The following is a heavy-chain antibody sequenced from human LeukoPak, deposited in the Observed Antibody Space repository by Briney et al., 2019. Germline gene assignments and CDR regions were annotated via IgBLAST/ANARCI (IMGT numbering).Heavy chain of an antibody. V-gene: IGHV3-21*01. CDR3: ARDVNDYVWGSYRTDY. J-gene: IGHJ4*02. CDR1: GFTFSSSG. D-gene: IGHD3-16*02. CDR2: ITSSSTYI. Sequence: PGTSLSLSCAASGFTFSSSGMNWVRQAPGKGLEWVSSITSSSTYIYYADSVRGRFTISRDNAKNSLYLQMNSLRAEDTAVYYCARDVNDYVWGSYRTDYWGQGTLVTVSS.